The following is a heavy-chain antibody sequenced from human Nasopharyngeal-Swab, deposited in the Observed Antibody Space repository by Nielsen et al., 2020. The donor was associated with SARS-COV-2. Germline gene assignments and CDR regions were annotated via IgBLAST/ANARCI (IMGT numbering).Heavy chain of an antibody. CDR3: ARRVAGSRRAFDI. D-gene: IGHD6-19*01. Sequence: VRQAPGQGLEWMGWMNPNSGNTGYAQKFQGRVTMTRNTSISTAHMELSSLRSEDTAVYYCARRVAGSRRAFDIWGQGTVVTVSS. CDR2: MNPNSGNT. V-gene: IGHV1-8*01. J-gene: IGHJ3*02.